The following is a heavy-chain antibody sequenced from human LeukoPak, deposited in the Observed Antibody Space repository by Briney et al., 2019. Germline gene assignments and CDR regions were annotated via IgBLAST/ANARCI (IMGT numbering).Heavy chain of an antibody. CDR2: IYYSGST. Sequence: SETLSLTCAVYGGSFSGYYWSWIRQPPGKGLEWIGSIYYSGSTYYNPSLKSRVTISVDTSKNQFSLKLSSVTAADTAVYYCARHRYSSGWYGEDYWGQGTLVTVSS. J-gene: IGHJ4*02. V-gene: IGHV4-34*01. CDR3: ARHRYSSGWYGEDY. D-gene: IGHD6-19*01. CDR1: GGSFSGYY.